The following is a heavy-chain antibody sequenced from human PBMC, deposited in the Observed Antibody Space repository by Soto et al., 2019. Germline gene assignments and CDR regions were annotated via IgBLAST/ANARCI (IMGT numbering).Heavy chain of an antibody. Sequence: GGSLRLSCVASGFIFSDYAMTWVRQAPGKGLQWVATISASGGNIEYADSLKGRFTISRDNSKNSVYLQLSGLTADDTAVHYCAKVAGGFGYFDLWGRGTLVTVSS. D-gene: IGHD3-3*01. J-gene: IGHJ2*01. CDR1: GFIFSDYA. V-gene: IGHV3-23*01. CDR2: ISASGGNI. CDR3: AKVAGGFGYFDL.